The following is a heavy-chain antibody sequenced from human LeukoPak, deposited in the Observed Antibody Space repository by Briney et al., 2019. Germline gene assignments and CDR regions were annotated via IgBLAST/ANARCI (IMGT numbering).Heavy chain of an antibody. CDR1: GGSISSSSYY. Sequence: SETLSLTCTVSGGSISSSSYYWGWIRQPPGKGLEWIGSIYYSGSTYYNPSLKRRVTISVDTSKNQFSLKLSSVTAADTAVYYCARHRFRLWDAFDIWGQGTMLTVSS. CDR2: IYYSGST. J-gene: IGHJ3*02. V-gene: IGHV4-39*01. CDR3: ARHRFRLWDAFDI. D-gene: IGHD3-16*01.